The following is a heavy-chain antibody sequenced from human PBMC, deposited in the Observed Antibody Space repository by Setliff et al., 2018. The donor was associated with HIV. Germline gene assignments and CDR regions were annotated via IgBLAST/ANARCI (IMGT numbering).Heavy chain of an antibody. V-gene: IGHV4-39*01. CDR1: GGSIRSSSYY. D-gene: IGHD2-21*02. CDR3: ARQYGAVKSVVTVVAKYFPH. J-gene: IGHJ1*01. CDR2: IYYRGST. Sequence: SETLSLTCNVSGGSIRSSSYYWGWIRQPPGKGLEWIGSIYYRGSTYYNPSLKSRVTISVDTSKNQFSLKLTSVTAADTAVYYCARQYGAVKSVVTVVAKYFPHWGQGTLVTVSS.